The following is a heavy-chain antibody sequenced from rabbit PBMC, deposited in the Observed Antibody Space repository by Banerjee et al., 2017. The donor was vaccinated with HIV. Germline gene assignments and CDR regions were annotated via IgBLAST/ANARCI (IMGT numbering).Heavy chain of an antibody. CDR1: GFSFSSGYD. Sequence: QEQLEESGGDLVKPEGSLTLTCTASGFSFSSGYDMCWVRQAPGKGPEWIACIDTGSSGSTYYASWAKGRFTISKTSSTTVTLQMTSLTAADTATYFCVSYDDYGDRNLWGQGTLVTVS. D-gene: IGHD2-1*01. J-gene: IGHJ4*01. V-gene: IGHV1S45*01. CDR3: VSYDDYGDRNL. CDR2: IDTGSSGST.